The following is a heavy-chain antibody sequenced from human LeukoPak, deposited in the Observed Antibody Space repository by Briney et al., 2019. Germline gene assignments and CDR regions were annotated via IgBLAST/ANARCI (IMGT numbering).Heavy chain of an antibody. V-gene: IGHV4-4*09. CDR2: IYTGGST. CDR3: ARSCSGGSCYAWKFDY. D-gene: IGHD2-15*01. CDR1: LGSISYYN. Sequence: SETLSLTCTASLGSISYYNWSWIRNPPGKDLEWIGYIYTGGSTKYNPSLKSRVTISVDTSKNQFSLKLSSVTAADTAVYYCARSCSGGSCYAWKFDYWGQGTLVTVSS. J-gene: IGHJ4*02.